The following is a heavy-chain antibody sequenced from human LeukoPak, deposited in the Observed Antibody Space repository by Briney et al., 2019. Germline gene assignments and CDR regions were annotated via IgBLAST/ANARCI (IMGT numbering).Heavy chain of an antibody. Sequence: ASVKVSCKASGYTFTSYGISWVRQAPGQGLEWMGWISAYNGNTNYAQKLQGRVTMTTDTSTSTAYMELRSLRSDDTAVYYCARGLVELASPADFDYWGQGTLVTVSS. CDR1: GYTFTSYG. J-gene: IGHJ4*02. CDR3: ARGLVELASPADFDY. D-gene: IGHD5-24*01. CDR2: ISAYNGNT. V-gene: IGHV1-18*01.